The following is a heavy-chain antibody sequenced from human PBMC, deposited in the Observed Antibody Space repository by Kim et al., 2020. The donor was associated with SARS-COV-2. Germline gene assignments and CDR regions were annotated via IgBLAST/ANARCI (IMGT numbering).Heavy chain of an antibody. CDR3: AKDSFPKTKVVPAASDWFDP. CDR2: ISGSGGST. CDR1: GFTFSSYA. D-gene: IGHD2-2*01. J-gene: IGHJ5*02. Sequence: GGSLRLSCAASGFTFSSYAMSWVRQAPGKGLEWVSAISGSGGSTYYADSVKGRFTISRDNSKNTLYLQMNSLRAEDTAVYYCAKDSFPKTKVVPAASDWFDPWGQGTLVTVSS. V-gene: IGHV3-23*01.